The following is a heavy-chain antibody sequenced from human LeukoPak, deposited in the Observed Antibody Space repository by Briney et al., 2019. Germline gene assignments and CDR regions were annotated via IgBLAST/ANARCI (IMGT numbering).Heavy chain of an antibody. CDR1: GFTFSIHA. CDR3: ARDKGSRPI. CDR2: ISGDDFST. Sequence: PGGSLRLSCAASGFTFSIHAVTWVRQAPGKGLEWVSSISGDDFSTYYADSVKGRFTISRDNAKNSLYLQMNSLRAEDTAVYYCARDKGSRPIWGQGTMVTVSS. D-gene: IGHD2-15*01. J-gene: IGHJ3*02. V-gene: IGHV3-23*01.